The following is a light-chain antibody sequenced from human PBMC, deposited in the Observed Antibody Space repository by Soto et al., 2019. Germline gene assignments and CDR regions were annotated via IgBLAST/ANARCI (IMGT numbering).Light chain of an antibody. V-gene: IGLV2-14*01. CDR2: EVS. CDR3: SSYSISTAYL. J-gene: IGLJ1*01. Sequence: QSVLTQPASVSGSPGQSITISFTGTSSDVGGYDYVSWYQLHPGKAPKLMVFEVSNRPSGVSYRFSGSKSGNTASLTISGLKAEDEADYCCSSYSISTAYLFGTGTKLTVL. CDR1: SSDVGGYDY.